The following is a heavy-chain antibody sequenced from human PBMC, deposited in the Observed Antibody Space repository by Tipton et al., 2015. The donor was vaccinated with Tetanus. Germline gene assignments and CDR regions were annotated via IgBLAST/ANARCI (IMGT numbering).Heavy chain of an antibody. D-gene: IGHD3-22*01. CDR1: GYTFTGYY. V-gene: IGHV1-2*02. CDR3: ARDRGDYIYYGMDV. Sequence: QLVQSGAEVRKPGASVKVSCKASGYTFTGYYIYWVRQAPGQGLEWMGWIDPNSGGTNYAQKFQGRVTMTRDTSISTAYMELGSLRSDDTAVYYCARDRGDYIYYGMDVWGPGTTVTVS. J-gene: IGHJ6*02. CDR2: IDPNSGGT.